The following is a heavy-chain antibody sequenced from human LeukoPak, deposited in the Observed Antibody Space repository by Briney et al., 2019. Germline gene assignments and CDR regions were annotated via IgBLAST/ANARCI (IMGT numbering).Heavy chain of an antibody. CDR2: IYYSGST. CDR1: GGSISSGDYY. CDR3: ARQWELRGWFDP. Sequence: SQTLSLTCTVSGGSISSGDYYWSWIRQPPGKGLEWIGYIYYSGSTNYNASLKSRVTISVDTSKNQFSLKLSSVTAADTAVYYCARQWELRGWFDPWGQGTLVTVSS. V-gene: IGHV4-61*08. J-gene: IGHJ5*02. D-gene: IGHD1-26*01.